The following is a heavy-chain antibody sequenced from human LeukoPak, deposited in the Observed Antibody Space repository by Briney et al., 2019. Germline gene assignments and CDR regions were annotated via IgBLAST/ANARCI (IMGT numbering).Heavy chain of an antibody. CDR1: GYSLTNYY. J-gene: IGHJ4*02. V-gene: IGHV1-46*01. CDR3: ARGAPTTRIGAGRFDY. CDR2: INPSGGST. Sequence: GASVTVSFTASGYSLTNYYVHWVRQAPGQGLEWMGEINPSGGSTSYAQKFQGRITVTRDTYTNTVYMDLSSLRSEDTATYYCARGAPTTRIGAGRFDYWGQGALLTVAS. D-gene: IGHD5-12*01.